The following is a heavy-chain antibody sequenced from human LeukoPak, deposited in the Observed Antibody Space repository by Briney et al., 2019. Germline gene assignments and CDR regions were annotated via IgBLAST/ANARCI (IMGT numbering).Heavy chain of an antibody. CDR3: ARTHYYDSSGYYYVLWFDP. Sequence: SETLSLTCAVCGGSFSGYYWGWIRQPPGKGLEWIGSIYYSGSTYYNPSLKSRVTISVDTSKSQFSLKLSSVTAADTAVYYCARTHYYDSSGYYYVLWFDPWGQGTLVTVSS. J-gene: IGHJ5*02. V-gene: IGHV4-39*01. CDR1: GGSFSGYY. D-gene: IGHD3-22*01. CDR2: IYYSGST.